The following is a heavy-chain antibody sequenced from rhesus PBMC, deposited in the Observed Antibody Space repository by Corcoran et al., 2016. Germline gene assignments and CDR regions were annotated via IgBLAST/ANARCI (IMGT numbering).Heavy chain of an antibody. CDR3: ARDHTGSFDS. D-gene: IGHD2-21*01. CDR1: GYSISGNY. J-gene: IGHJ4*01. CDR2: IYGSDGNT. V-gene: IGHV4-169*02. Sequence: QVQLQESGPGLVQPSEILSVTFAVSGYSISGNYCSWIRQAPGKGLEWIGYIYGSDGNTDYNPTLKTRITLSVDTSQNHFSLRVTSVTAADTAVYFCARDHTGSFDSWGQGLLVTVSS.